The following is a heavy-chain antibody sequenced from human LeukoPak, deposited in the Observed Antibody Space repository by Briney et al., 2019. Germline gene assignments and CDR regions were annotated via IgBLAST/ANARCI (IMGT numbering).Heavy chain of an antibody. CDR3: ARRGGWDFWFDP. CDR1: GGSISGYY. D-gene: IGHD1-26*01. CDR2: ISYTGST. J-gene: IGHJ5*02. Sequence: SETLSLTCTVSGGSISGYYWSWIRQPPGKGLEWIGYISYTGSTKYNPSLESRVTISVDTSKNQFSLKLSSVTAADTAVYYCARRGGWDFWFDPWGQGTLVTVSS. V-gene: IGHV4-59*08.